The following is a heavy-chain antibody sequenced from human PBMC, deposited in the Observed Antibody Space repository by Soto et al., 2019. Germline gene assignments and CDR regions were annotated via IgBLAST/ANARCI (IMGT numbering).Heavy chain of an antibody. V-gene: IGHV3-30-3*01. CDR1: GFTFSTFA. Sequence: QVQLVESGGGVVQPGRSLRLSCAASGFTFSTFAFHWVRQAPGKGLEWVAVISYDGNNKYYADSVKGRFTISRDNSKNTLYLQVNSLRVEDTAVFYCARDRVTDGDNYDCFDHWGQGTLVTVSP. J-gene: IGHJ4*02. CDR3: ARDRVTDGDNYDCFDH. CDR2: ISYDGNNK. D-gene: IGHD5-12*01.